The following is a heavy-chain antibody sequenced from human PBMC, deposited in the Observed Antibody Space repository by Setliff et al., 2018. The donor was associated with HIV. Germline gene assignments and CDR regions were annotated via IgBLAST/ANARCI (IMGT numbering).Heavy chain of an antibody. CDR2: IYTSGST. CDR1: GGSISGGSYS. Sequence: SETLSLTCTVSGGSISGGSYSWGWIRQPAGKGLEWIARIYTSGSTNYNPSRKSRFTISVDTSKHQFALKLNSVTAADTDVYYCARGGSYGSSYWYFDLWGRGTLVTVSS. V-gene: IGHV4-61*02. J-gene: IGHJ2*01. CDR3: ARGGSYGSSYWYFDL. D-gene: IGHD5-18*01.